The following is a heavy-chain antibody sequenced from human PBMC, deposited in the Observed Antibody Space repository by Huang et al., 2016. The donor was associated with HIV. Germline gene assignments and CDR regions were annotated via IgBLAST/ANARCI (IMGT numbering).Heavy chain of an antibody. CDR3: ATVDYYDTSGPQRGYFDN. V-gene: IGHV1-69*01. CDR2: ITPTRGTA. J-gene: IGHJ4*02. CDR1: GGSFRNFA. Sequence: QVQLVQSGAEVKKPGSSVKVSCNASGGSFRNFAIGWVRQAPGQGLEWMGGITPTRGTANYAQKFQGIVTIIADEATSTAYIELSSLRSEDTAVYYCATVDYYDTSGPQRGYFDNWGQGTLVTVSS. D-gene: IGHD3-22*01.